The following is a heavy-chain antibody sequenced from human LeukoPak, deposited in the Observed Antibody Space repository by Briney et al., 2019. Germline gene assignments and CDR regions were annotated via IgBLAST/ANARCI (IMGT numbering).Heavy chain of an antibody. CDR1: GFTFTSYG. CDR3: AKDRGSNWTPEY. CDR2: IWYDGTKK. D-gene: IGHD6-13*01. Sequence: GGSLRLSCVASGFTFTSYGIYWVRQAPGKGPEWVALIWYDGTKKYYADSAKGRFTISRDNSKNTVYLQINGLRVEDTALFYCAKDRGSNWTPEYWGQGTLVTVSS. V-gene: IGHV3-33*03. J-gene: IGHJ4*02.